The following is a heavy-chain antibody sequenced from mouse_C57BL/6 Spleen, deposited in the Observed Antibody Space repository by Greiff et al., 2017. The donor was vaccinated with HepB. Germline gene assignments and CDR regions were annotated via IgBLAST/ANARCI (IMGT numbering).Heavy chain of an antibody. J-gene: IGHJ1*03. V-gene: IGHV1-39*01. CDR2: INPNYGTT. Sequence: EVQLVESGPELVKPGASVKISCKASGYSFTDYNMNWVKQSNGKSLEWIGVINPNYGTTSYNQKFKGKATLTVDQSSSTAYMQLNSLTSEDSAVYYCARLHYYGSSPWYFDVWGTGTTVTVSS. CDR1: GYSFTDYN. D-gene: IGHD1-1*01. CDR3: ARLHYYGSSPWYFDV.